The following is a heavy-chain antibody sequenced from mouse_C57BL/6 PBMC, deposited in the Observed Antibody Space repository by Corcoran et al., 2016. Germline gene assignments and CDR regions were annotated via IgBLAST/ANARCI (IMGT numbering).Heavy chain of an antibody. V-gene: IGHV14-3*01. Sequence: EVQLQQSVAELVRPGASVKLSCTASGLNIKNTYMHWGKQRPEQGLEWIGRIDPANGNTNYAPKFKGKATITADTSSNTAYLQLSSLTSEDTAIYYWSPLEEFAYWGQGTLVTVSA. CDR2: IDPANGNT. CDR3: SPLEEFAY. J-gene: IGHJ3*01. CDR1: GLNIKNTY.